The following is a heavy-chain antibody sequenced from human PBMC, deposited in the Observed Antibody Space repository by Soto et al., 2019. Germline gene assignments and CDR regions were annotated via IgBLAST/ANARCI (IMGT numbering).Heavy chain of an antibody. J-gene: IGHJ6*02. V-gene: IGHV3-74*01. Sequence: GGSLRLSCAVSGSTFSNDWMHWVRQAPGKGLVWVSHINSDGSSTNYADFVKGRFTIARDNAKNTVYLQMNSLRAEDTAVYYCARDRSYTLDVWGQGTTVTVSS. CDR1: GSTFSNDW. CDR2: INSDGSST. D-gene: IGHD4-4*01. CDR3: ARDRSYTLDV.